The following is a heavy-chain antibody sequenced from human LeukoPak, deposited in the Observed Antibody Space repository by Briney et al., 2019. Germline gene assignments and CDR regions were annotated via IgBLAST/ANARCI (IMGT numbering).Heavy chain of an antibody. Sequence: GGSLRLSCAATGFTFSNYWMHWVRQAPGKGLVWVSRFSNDGTTTTYADSVKGRFTISRDNAKNTLYLQMNSLRADDTAVYYCARGRYYLDSWGQGTLVTVSS. CDR3: ARGRYYLDS. J-gene: IGHJ4*02. CDR1: GFTFSNYW. V-gene: IGHV3-74*01. CDR2: FSNDGTTT.